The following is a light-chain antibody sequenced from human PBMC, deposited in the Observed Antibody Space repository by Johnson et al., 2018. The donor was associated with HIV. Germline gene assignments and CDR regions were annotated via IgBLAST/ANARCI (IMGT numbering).Light chain of an antibody. CDR3: GTSDSSLSAGENV. V-gene: IGLV1-51*01. CDR2: DNN. J-gene: IGLJ1*01. Sequence: HSVLTQPPSVSAAPGQKVTISCSGSSSNIGNNYVSWYQQLPGTAPTLLIYDNNKRPSGIPDRFSGSTSGTSATLGITGLQTGHEPDYYCGTSDSSLSAGENVFGTGTKVTVL. CDR1: SSNIGNNY.